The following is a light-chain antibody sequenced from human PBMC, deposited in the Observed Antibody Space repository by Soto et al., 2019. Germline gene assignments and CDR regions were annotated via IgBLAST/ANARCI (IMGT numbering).Light chain of an antibody. CDR1: ISDVGGYDY. Sequence: QSVLTQPASVSGSPGQSSTISRTGTISDVGGYDYVSWCQQHPGKAPKLMIYDVSNRPSGVSNRFSGSKSGNTASLTISGLQADDEADYYCSSYTTSSTYVFGTGTKVTVL. CDR2: DVS. J-gene: IGLJ1*01. CDR3: SSYTTSSTYV. V-gene: IGLV2-14*01.